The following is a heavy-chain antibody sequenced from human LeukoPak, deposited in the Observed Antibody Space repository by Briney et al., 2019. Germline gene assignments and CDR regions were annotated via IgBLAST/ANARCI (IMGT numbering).Heavy chain of an antibody. CDR3: AKAYRLGYSSSPMD. CDR2: ISGSGGST. J-gene: IGHJ4*02. CDR1: GFTFSSYA. V-gene: IGHV3-23*01. D-gene: IGHD6-13*01. Sequence: PGGSLRLSCAASGFTFSSYAMSWVRQAPGKGLEWVSAISGSGGSTYYADSVKGRFTISRDNSKNTLYLQMNSLRAEDTAVYYCAKAYRLGYSSSPMDWGLGTLVTVSS.